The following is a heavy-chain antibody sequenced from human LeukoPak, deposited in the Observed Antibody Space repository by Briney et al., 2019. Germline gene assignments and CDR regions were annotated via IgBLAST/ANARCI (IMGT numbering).Heavy chain of an antibody. V-gene: IGHV4-34*01. D-gene: IGHD6-13*01. CDR3: ARHGGSWTFDS. CDR2: INHSGST. J-gene: IGHJ4*02. CDR1: GGSFSGYY. Sequence: SETLSLTCAVYGGSFSGYYWSWIRQPPGKGLEWIGEINHSGSTNYNPSLKSRVTISVDTSKKQFSLKLSSVTAADTAVYYCARHGGSWTFDSWGQGTLVTVSS.